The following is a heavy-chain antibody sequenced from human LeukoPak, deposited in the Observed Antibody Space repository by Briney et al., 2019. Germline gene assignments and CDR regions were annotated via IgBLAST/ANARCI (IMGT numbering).Heavy chain of an antibody. Sequence: GGSLRLSCAASGFTFSSYGMNWVRQAPGKALEWVSYISDSSSTIYYADSVKGRLTISRDNAKNSLYLQMNSLRAEDTAVYYCARWGATGYGDYWGQGTLVTVSS. CDR1: GFTFSSYG. J-gene: IGHJ4*02. D-gene: IGHD3-9*01. V-gene: IGHV3-48*03. CDR3: ARWGATGYGDY. CDR2: ISDSSSTI.